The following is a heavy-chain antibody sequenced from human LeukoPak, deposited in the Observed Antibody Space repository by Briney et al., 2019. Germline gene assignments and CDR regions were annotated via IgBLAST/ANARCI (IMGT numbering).Heavy chain of an antibody. CDR3: ARHLTATSDS. V-gene: IGHV4-39*01. Sequence: SETLSLTCTVSGGSISSSSYYWGWIRQPPGKGLEWIVRIYYSGSTYYNPSLKSRVIISVDTSKNLFSLNLSLVTAADTALYYRARHLTATSDSGGQRTPVTVSS. CDR2: IYYSGST. D-gene: IGHD5-18*01. CDR1: GGSISSSSYY. J-gene: IGHJ5*01.